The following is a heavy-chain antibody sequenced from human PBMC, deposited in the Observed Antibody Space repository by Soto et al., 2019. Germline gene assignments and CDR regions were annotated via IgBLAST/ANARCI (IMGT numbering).Heavy chain of an antibody. Sequence: QVQLVESGGGVVQPGRSLRLSCAASGFTFSSYAMHWVRQAPGKGLEWVAVISYDGSNKYYADSVKGRFTISRDNSKNTLYLQMNSLRAEDTAVDYCARDLAGNYKLHGMDVWGQGTTVTVSS. D-gene: IGHD4-4*01. CDR1: GFTFSSYA. CDR2: ISYDGSNK. J-gene: IGHJ6*02. CDR3: ARDLAGNYKLHGMDV. V-gene: IGHV3-30-3*01.